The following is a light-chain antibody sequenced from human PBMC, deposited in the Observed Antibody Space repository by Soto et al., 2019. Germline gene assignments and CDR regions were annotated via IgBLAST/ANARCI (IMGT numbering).Light chain of an antibody. CDR1: QSISSSY. V-gene: IGKV3-20*01. Sequence: EIVLTQSPGTLSLSPGERTTLSCRASQSISSSYLAWYQQKPGQAPRLLVYGASSRATGIPDRFSGSGSGTDFTLTISRLETADFALYYCQQYSSTFWTLGQGTKVDIK. CDR2: GAS. J-gene: IGKJ1*01. CDR3: QQYSSTFWT.